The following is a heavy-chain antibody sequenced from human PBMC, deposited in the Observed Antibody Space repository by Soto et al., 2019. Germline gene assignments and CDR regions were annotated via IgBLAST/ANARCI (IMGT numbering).Heavy chain of an antibody. V-gene: IGHV1-46*01. J-gene: IGHJ6*02. CDR2: INPSGGST. CDR3: ARGGSQGGYYEGGDV. Sequence: ASVKVSCKASGYTFTSYYMHWVRQAPGQGLEWMGIINPSGGSTSYAQKFQGRVTMTRDTSTSTVYMELSSLRSEDTAVYYCARGGSQGGYYEGGDVWGQGTTVTVSS. CDR1: GYTFTSYY. D-gene: IGHD3-3*01.